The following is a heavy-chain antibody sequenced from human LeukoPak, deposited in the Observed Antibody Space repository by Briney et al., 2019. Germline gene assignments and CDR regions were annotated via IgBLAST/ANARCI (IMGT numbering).Heavy chain of an antibody. D-gene: IGHD3-3*01. Sequence: ASVKVSCKASGYTFTSYGISWVRQAPGQGLEWMGWISAYNGNTNYAQKLQGRVTMTTDTSTSTAYMELRSLRSDDTAVYYCARELDPDFWSGHRQYHMDVWGKGTTVTVSS. V-gene: IGHV1-18*01. CDR1: GYTFTSYG. CDR3: ARELDPDFWSGHRQYHMDV. CDR2: ISAYNGNT. J-gene: IGHJ6*03.